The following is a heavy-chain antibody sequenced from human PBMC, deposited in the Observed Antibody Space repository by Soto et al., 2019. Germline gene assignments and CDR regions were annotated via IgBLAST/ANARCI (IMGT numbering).Heavy chain of an antibody. V-gene: IGHV2-5*01. CDR3: AHARLLWVGGYFDY. CDR1: GFSIATHGVG. CDR2: ISWNDDN. J-gene: IGHJ4*02. Sequence: QVTLKESGPTLVKPTQSLTLTCTFSGFSIATHGVGVGWIRQPPGEALEWLALISWNDDNRYSPSLKSRLTTATDTSKNQVVLIMANMDPVDTATYYCAHARLLWVGGYFDYWGQGILVTVSS. D-gene: IGHD3-10*01.